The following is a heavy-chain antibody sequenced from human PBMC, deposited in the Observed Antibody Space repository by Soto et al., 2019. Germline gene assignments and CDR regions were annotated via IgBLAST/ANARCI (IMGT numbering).Heavy chain of an antibody. CDR1: GASRIISGAC. CDR2: IYYSGST. CDR3: ARRELTIFSL. J-gene: IGHJ4*02. D-gene: IGHD3-3*01. V-gene: IGHV4-39*02. Sequence: ETLSLTCPFSGASRIISGACLGWLRQPPGKGLEWIGSIYYSGSTYYNPSLKSRVTISVDTSKNHFSLKLSSVTAADTAVYYCARRELTIFSLWGQGTRVYVS.